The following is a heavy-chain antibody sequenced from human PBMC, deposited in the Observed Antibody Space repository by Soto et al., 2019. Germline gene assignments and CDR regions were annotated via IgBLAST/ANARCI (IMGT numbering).Heavy chain of an antibody. Sequence: LSLTCAVSGGSISSGGYSWSWIRQPPGKGLEWIGYIYHSGSTYYNPSLKSRVTISVDRSKNQFSLKLSSVTAADTAVYYCAREVVAATNWFDPWGQGTLVTVSS. D-gene: IGHD2-15*01. CDR2: IYHSGST. J-gene: IGHJ5*02. CDR1: GGSISSGGYS. V-gene: IGHV4-30-2*01. CDR3: AREVVAATNWFDP.